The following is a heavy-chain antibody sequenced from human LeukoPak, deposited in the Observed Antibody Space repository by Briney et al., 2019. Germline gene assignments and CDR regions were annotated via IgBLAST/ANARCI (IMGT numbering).Heavy chain of an antibody. Sequence: PSETLSLTCTGSGSCISSSNYSWGWIRQPPGKGREWIGNLYYSGSTYYNASLKSRVTISGGTSKNQFSLKLSSLTAAETAAFFRVRAVRIRPSLYYFASWGQGPLVTVSS. CDR3: VRAVRIRPSLYYFAS. CDR1: GSCISSSNYS. V-gene: IGHV4-39*01. CDR2: LYYSGST. D-gene: IGHD5-18*01. J-gene: IGHJ4*02.